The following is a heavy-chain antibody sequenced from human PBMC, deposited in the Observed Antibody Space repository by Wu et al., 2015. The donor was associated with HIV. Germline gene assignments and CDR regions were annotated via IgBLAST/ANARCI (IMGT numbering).Heavy chain of an antibody. J-gene: IGHJ5*02. CDR2: VVPIYGTT. CDR3: AQVVGSSTSCTNWFDP. V-gene: IGHV1-69*13. D-gene: IGHD2-2*01. Sequence: QVQLVQSGAEVKKPGSSVKVSCKASGDTFNNYAINWVRQAPGQGLEWVGRVVPIYGTTNYAPKFQGRVTITADESMSTAYMELNSLRSEDTAVYYCAQVVGSSTSCTNWFDPWGQGTLVTVSS. CDR1: GDTFNNYA.